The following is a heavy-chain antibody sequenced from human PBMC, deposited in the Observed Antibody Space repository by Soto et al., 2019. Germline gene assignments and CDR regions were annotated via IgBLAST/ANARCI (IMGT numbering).Heavy chain of an antibody. CDR2: IYYSGST. J-gene: IGHJ4*02. CDR3: ASLFPPTKVTGPIDYFDY. D-gene: IGHD2-21*02. Sequence: SETLSLTCTVSGGSISSYYWSWIRQPPGKGLEWIGYIYYSGSTNYNPSLKSRVTISVDTSKNQFSLKLSSVTAADTAVYYCASLFPPTKVTGPIDYFDYWGQGTLVTVS. CDR1: GGSISSYY. V-gene: IGHV4-59*01.